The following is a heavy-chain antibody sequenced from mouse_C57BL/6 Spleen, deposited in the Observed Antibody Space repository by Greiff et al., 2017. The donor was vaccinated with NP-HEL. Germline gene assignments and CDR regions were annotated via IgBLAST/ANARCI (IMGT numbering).Heavy chain of an antibody. V-gene: IGHV5-6*01. D-gene: IGHD2-4*01. CDR2: ISSGGSYT. CDR1: GFTFSSYG. CDR3: ARQIYYDYDEGSYAMDY. Sequence: EVQRVESGGDLVKPGGSLKLSCAASGFTFSSYGMSWVRQTPDKRLEWVATISSGGSYTYYPDSVKGRFTIFRDNAKNTLYLQMSSLKSEDTAMYYCARQIYYDYDEGSYAMDYWGQGTSVTVSS. J-gene: IGHJ4*01.